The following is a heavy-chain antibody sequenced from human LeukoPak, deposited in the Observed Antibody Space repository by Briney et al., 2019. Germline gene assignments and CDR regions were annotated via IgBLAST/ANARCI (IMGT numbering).Heavy chain of an antibody. J-gene: IGHJ6*03. Sequence: SETLSLTCTVSGGSISSYYWSWIRQPPGKGLEWIGYIYYSGSTNYNPSLKSRVTISVDTSKNQFSLKLSSVTAADTAVYYCARTGSGRHARISSTTNYYYYYYMDVWGKGTTVTVSS. CDR3: ARTGSGRHARISSTTNYYYYYYMDV. CDR2: IYYSGST. D-gene: IGHD3-10*01. V-gene: IGHV4-59*01. CDR1: GGSISSYY.